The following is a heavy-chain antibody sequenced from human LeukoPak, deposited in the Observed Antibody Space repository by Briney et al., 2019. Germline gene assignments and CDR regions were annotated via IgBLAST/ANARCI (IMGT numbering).Heavy chain of an antibody. Sequence: GESLKISCKGSGYSFTSYWIGWVRQMPGKGLEWMGIIYPGDSDTTYGPSFQGQVTISADKSISTAYLQWSSLKASDTAMYYCARRYNWNSNRAFDIWGQGTMVTVSS. CDR2: IYPGDSDT. J-gene: IGHJ3*02. V-gene: IGHV5-51*01. D-gene: IGHD1-7*01. CDR1: GYSFTSYW. CDR3: ARRYNWNSNRAFDI.